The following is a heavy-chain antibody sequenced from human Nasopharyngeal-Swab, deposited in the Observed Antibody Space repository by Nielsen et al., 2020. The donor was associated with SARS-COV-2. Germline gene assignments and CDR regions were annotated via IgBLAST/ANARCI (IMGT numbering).Heavy chain of an antibody. Sequence: VRQAPGKGLEWFSYISTGPTVIYYADSVKGRFTISRDNVKKSLYLQMNSLRAEDTAVYYCAKRSIAVARDHFDYWGQGTLVTVSS. CDR3: AKRSIAVARDHFDY. V-gene: IGHV3-48*03. J-gene: IGHJ4*02. CDR2: ISTGPTVI. D-gene: IGHD6-19*01.